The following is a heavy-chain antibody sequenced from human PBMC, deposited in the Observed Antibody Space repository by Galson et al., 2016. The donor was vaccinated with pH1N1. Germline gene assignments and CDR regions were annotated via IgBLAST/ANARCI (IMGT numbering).Heavy chain of an antibody. J-gene: IGHJ6*02. CDR1: EGTFTSST. V-gene: IGHV1-69*13. CDR2: IIPIFGTT. Sequence: SVKVSCKVSEGTFTSSTITWVRHASGQGLEWVGDIIPIFGTTTYALKFQGRVTLTADGSLHTAFMELSGLTSQDTAVYYCARTPTSVVTVYSPFDVWGQGTTVTVSS. D-gene: IGHD4-23*01. CDR3: ARTPTSVVTVYSPFDV.